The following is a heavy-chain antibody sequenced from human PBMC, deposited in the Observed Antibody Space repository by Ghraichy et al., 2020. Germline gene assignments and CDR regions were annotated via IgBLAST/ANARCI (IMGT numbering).Heavy chain of an antibody. D-gene: IGHD2-21*02. J-gene: IGHJ6*02. CDR2: ISSSSSTI. CDR1: GFTFSSYS. CDR3: ARDPKVVTAIGDYYYGMDV. V-gene: IGHV3-48*01. Sequence: GGSLRLSCAASGFTFSSYSMNWVRQAPGKGLECVSYISSSSSTIYYADSVKGRFTISRDNAKNSLYLQMNSLRAEDTAVYYCARDPKVVTAIGDYYYGMDVWGQGATVTVSS.